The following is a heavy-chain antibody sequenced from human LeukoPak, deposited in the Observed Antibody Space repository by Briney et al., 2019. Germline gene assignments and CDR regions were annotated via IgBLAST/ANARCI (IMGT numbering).Heavy chain of an antibody. J-gene: IGHJ4*02. CDR2: IYFSGST. D-gene: IGHD3-16*02. Sequence: SETLSLTCTVSGGSISGYYWSWIRQPPGKGLEWIGYIYFSGSTKYNPSLKSRVTISVDTSKNQFSLKLSSVTAADTAVYYCARRGRLGELSFFDYWGQGTLVTVSS. CDR3: ARRGRLGELSFFDY. V-gene: IGHV4-59*08. CDR1: GGSISGYY.